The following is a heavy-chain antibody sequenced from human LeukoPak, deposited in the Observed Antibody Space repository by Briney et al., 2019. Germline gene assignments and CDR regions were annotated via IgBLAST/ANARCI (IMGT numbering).Heavy chain of an antibody. V-gene: IGHV4-34*01. Sequence: SETLSLTCAVYGGSFSGYYWSWIRQPPGKGLEWIGEINHSGSTNYNPSLKSRVTISVDTSKNQFSLKLSSVTAADTAVYYCARDGSGYCSGGSCYGEGLDYWGQGTLVTVSS. CDR2: INHSGST. D-gene: IGHD2-15*01. CDR3: ARDGSGYCSGGSCYGEGLDY. J-gene: IGHJ4*02. CDR1: GGSFSGYY.